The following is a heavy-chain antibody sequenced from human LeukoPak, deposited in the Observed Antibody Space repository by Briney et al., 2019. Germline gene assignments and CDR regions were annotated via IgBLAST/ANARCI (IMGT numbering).Heavy chain of an antibody. CDR1: GYTFTDYY. CDR3: ARNTAMVPSRFYYFDY. CDR2: INPNSGGT. V-gene: IGHV1-2*02. D-gene: IGHD5-18*01. J-gene: IGHJ4*02. Sequence: GASVKVSCKASGYTFTDYYMYWVRQAPGQGLEWMGWINPNSGGTNYAQKFQGRVTMTRDTSISTAHMELSRLRSDDTAVYYCARNTAMVPSRFYYFDYWGQGTLVTVSS.